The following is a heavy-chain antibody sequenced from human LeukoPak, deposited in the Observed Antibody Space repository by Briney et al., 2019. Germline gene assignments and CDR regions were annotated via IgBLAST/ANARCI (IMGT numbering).Heavy chain of an antibody. CDR2: IYSGGST. CDR1: GFTVSSNY. J-gene: IGHJ4*02. D-gene: IGHD1-26*01. V-gene: IGHV3-66*01. Sequence: PGGSLRLSCAASGFTVSSNYMSWVRQAPGKGLEWVSVIYSGGSTYYADSVKGRFTISRDNSKNTLYLQMNSLRAEDTAVYYCARFSGSYHSYYFDYWGQGTLVTVSS. CDR3: ARFSGSYHSYYFDY.